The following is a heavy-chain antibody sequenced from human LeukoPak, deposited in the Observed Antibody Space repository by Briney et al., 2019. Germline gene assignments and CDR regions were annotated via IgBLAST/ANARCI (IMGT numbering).Heavy chain of an antibody. Sequence: GGSLRLSCAASGFTFSSYAMSWVRQAPGKGLEWISVISGSSGSTYYADSVKGRSTISSDNSKNTLYLQTNSRRGEDTAVYYCAKGGSSWSAYFQHWGQGTLVTVSS. CDR2: ISGSSGST. CDR3: AKGGSSWSAYFQH. CDR1: GFTFSSYA. J-gene: IGHJ1*01. V-gene: IGHV3-23*01. D-gene: IGHD6-13*01.